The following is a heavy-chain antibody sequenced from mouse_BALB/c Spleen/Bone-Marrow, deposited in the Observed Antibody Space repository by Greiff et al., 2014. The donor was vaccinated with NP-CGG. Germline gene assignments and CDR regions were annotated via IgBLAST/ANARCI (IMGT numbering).Heavy chain of an antibody. Sequence: VQLVESGPELVRPGVSVKFSCKGSGYTFTAYAMHWVKQSHAKSLEWIGLISTYSGNTHYNQNFKGKATMTVDKSSSTAYMELARLTSEDSAIYYCARNFYGSSYFDYWGQGTTLTVSS. V-gene: IGHV1-67*01. J-gene: IGHJ2*01. CDR3: ARNFYGSSYFDY. CDR1: GYTFTAYA. D-gene: IGHD1-1*01. CDR2: ISTYSGNT.